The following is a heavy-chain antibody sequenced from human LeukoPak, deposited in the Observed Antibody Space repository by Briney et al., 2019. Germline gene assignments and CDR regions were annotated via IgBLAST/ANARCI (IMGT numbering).Heavy chain of an antibody. CDR3: VRGLVTGDY. CDR1: GFTLSSNW. D-gene: IGHD2-8*02. Sequence: GGSLRLSCAASGFTLSSNWMSRGRQAPGRVLEWVANIRQDGSEKNYVDSVKVRFTISRDNAKNSLYLPMNSLRAEDTAVYYCVRGLVTGDYWGQGTLVTVSS. V-gene: IGHV3-7*02. J-gene: IGHJ4*02. CDR2: IRQDGSEK.